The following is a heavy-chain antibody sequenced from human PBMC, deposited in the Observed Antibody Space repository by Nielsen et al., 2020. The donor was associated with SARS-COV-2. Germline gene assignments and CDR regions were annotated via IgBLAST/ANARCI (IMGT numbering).Heavy chain of an antibody. CDR2: ISHDGSNK. CDR3: AKTSYPDV. CDR1: GFTFSSYD. V-gene: IGHV3-30*18. Sequence: GESLKISCAASGFTFSSYDMHWVRQAPGRGLEWVAVISHDGSNKYYADSVKGRFTISRDNSKNTLYLQMNSLRAEDTAVYYCAKTSYPDVWGQGTTVTVSS. J-gene: IGHJ6*02. D-gene: IGHD2-2*01.